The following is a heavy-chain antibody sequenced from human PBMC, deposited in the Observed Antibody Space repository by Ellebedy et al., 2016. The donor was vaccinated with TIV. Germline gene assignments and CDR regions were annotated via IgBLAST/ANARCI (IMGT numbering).Heavy chain of an antibody. D-gene: IGHD6-19*01. CDR2: IWYDGSNK. CDR3: ARDRQWLPPSGYFDL. V-gene: IGHV3-33*01. J-gene: IGHJ2*01. Sequence: PGGSLRLSCAASGFTFSNYGMHWVRQAPGKGLEWVAVIWYDGSNKYYTDSVKGRFTISRDNSKNTLYLQMNSLRAEDTAVYYCARDRQWLPPSGYFDLWGRGTLVTVSS. CDR1: GFTFSNYG.